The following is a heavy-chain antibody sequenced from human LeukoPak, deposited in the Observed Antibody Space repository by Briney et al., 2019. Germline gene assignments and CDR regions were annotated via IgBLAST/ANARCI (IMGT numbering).Heavy chain of an antibody. CDR1: GGTFGSYA. D-gene: IGHD1-26*01. CDR2: ITPILGIA. V-gene: IGHV1-69*04. J-gene: IGHJ6*02. Sequence: SVKVSCKASGGTFGSYAISWVRQAPGQGLEWMGRITPILGIANYAQKFQGRVTITADKSTSTAYMELSSLRSEDTAVYYCARGSYVGLYGMDVWGQGTTVTVSS. CDR3: ARGSYVGLYGMDV.